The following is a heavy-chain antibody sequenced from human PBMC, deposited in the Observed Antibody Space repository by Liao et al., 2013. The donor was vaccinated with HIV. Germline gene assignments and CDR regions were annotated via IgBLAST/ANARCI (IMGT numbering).Heavy chain of an antibody. CDR1: GGSISSSSYY. J-gene: IGHJ4*02. Sequence: QLQLQESGPGLVKPSETLSLTCTVSGGSISSSSYYWAWIRQPPGKGLDWIGSIYYSGSTYYNPSLKSRVTMSVDTSKNQFSLKLSSVTAADTAVYYCARDMDDYGDYASDYVGQGTLVTVSS. D-gene: IGHD4-17*01. CDR3: ARDMDDYGDYASDY. V-gene: IGHV4-39*07. CDR2: IYYSGST.